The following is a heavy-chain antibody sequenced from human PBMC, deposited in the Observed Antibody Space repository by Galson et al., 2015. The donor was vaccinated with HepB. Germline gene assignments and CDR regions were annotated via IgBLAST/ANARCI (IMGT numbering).Heavy chain of an antibody. Sequence: SLRLSCAASGFTFDDYTMHWVRQAPGKGLEWVSLISWDGGSTYYADSVKGRFTISRDNSKNSLYLQMNSLRTEDTALYYCAKGVDTAMARGPYMEYYFDYWGQGTLVTVSS. CDR1: GFTFDDYT. V-gene: IGHV3-43*01. J-gene: IGHJ4*02. CDR2: ISWDGGST. D-gene: IGHD5-18*01. CDR3: AKGVDTAMARGPYMEYYFDY.